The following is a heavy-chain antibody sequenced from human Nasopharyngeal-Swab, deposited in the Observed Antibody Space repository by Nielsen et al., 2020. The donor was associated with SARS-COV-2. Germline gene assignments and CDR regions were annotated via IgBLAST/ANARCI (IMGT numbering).Heavy chain of an antibody. V-gene: IGHV3-7*01. D-gene: IGHD3-10*01. CDR3: ARDFYGSGSYYNACGMDV. CDR2: IKQDGSEK. Sequence: WIRQPPGKGLEWVANIKQDGSEKYYVDSVKGRFTISRDNAKNSLYLQMNSLRAEDTAVYYCARDFYGSGSYYNACGMDVWGQGTTVTVSS. J-gene: IGHJ6*02.